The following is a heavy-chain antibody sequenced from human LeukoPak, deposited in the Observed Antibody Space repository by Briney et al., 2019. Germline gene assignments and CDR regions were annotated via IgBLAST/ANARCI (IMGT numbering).Heavy chain of an antibody. Sequence: GGSLRLSCAASGFTFSPYTMNWVRQAPGKGLEWVSSISSTSGYMYYADSVKGRFTISRDNAENSLYLQMNSLRAEDTAVYYCARARTYDSSGPYYYYYAMDVWGQGTTVAVSS. CDR3: ARARTYDSSGPYYYYYAMDV. D-gene: IGHD3-22*01. CDR2: ISSTSGYM. V-gene: IGHV3-21*01. J-gene: IGHJ6*02. CDR1: GFTFSPYT.